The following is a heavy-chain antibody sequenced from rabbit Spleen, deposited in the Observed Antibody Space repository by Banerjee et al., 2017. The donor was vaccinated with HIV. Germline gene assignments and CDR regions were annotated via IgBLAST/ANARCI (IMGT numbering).Heavy chain of an antibody. CDR3: ARDEYSYDYRSYFGL. CDR1: GFSFSSVYD. D-gene: IGHD6-1*01. V-gene: IGHV1S45*01. Sequence: QEQLVESGGGLVKPEGSLTLTCKASGFSFSSVYDMCWVRQAPGKGLELIACIDGGSSGNTYYASWAKGRFTITRSTSLNTVTLQLNSLTAADTATYFCARDEYSYDYRSYFGLWGQGTLVTVS. J-gene: IGHJ4*01. CDR2: IDGGSSGNT.